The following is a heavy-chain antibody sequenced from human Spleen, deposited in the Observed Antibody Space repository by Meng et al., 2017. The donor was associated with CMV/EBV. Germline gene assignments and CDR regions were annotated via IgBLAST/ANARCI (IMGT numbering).Heavy chain of an antibody. J-gene: IGHJ6*02. CDR1: GDSVSTDSAA. V-gene: IGHV6-1*01. CDR2: TYNRSKWYT. CDR3: ARDKEGDYYDGLDV. Sequence: SETLSLTCAISGDSVSTDSAAWTWIRQCPSRGLEWLGRTYNRSKWYTDYALSVNSRITIDTDTSKNQFSLQLDSVTPEDTAVYYCARDKEGDYYDGLDVWGQGTTVTVSS.